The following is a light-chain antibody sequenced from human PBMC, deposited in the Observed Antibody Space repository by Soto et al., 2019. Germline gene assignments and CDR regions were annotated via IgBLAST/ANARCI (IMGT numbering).Light chain of an antibody. CDR3: QQTYSTFVS. Sequence: DIQMTQSPSSLSASVGDRVTITCRSSQTISTFLHWFQQNPGKAPNLLIYDASSLQSGVPSRFSGSGSGTDFTLTISSLQPEDFGTYYCQQTYSTFVSFGGGTKVEMK. J-gene: IGKJ4*01. V-gene: IGKV1-39*01. CDR2: DAS. CDR1: QTISTF.